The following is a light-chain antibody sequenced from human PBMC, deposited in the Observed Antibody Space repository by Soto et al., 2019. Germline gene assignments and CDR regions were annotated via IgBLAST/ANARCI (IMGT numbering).Light chain of an antibody. V-gene: IGKV1-5*03. J-gene: IGKJ2*01. CDR2: KAS. CDR3: QQYNSYSYT. CDR1: QSISSW. Sequence: IQMTQSPSTLSASVGDRVTITCRASQSISSWLAWYQQKPGKAPKLLIYKASSLESGVPSRFSGSGSGTEFTLTISSLQPDDFATYYCQQYNSYSYTFGQGTTLEIK.